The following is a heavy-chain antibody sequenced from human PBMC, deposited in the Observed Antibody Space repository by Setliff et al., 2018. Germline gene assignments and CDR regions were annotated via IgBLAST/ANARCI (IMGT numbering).Heavy chain of an antibody. D-gene: IGHD5-18*01. J-gene: IGHJ6*03. Sequence: ASVKVSCKASGGTFSSYGLRWVRPAPGQGLEWLGGTIPNFGTTNYAQKFQDRVTIITDESTSTAYMELSSLRFEDTAVYYCAREGVDTRSSTDYRYYMDLWGKGTTVTVSS. CDR2: TIPNFGTT. CDR1: GGTFSSYG. V-gene: IGHV1-69*05. CDR3: AREGVDTRSSTDYRYYMDL.